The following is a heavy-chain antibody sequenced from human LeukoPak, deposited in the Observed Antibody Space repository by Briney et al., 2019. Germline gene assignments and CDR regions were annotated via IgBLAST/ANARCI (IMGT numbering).Heavy chain of an antibody. V-gene: IGHV1-8*01. Sequence: ASVTVSCKASGYTFTSYDINWVRQATGQGLEWMGWMNPNSGNTGYAQKFHGRVTMTRNTSISTAYMELSSLRSEDTAGYYCARGSYDFWSGYLAYYYYYYMDVWGKGTTVTVSS. CDR1: GYTFTSYD. CDR2: MNPNSGNT. J-gene: IGHJ6*03. CDR3: ARGSYDFWSGYLAYYYYYYMDV. D-gene: IGHD3-3*01.